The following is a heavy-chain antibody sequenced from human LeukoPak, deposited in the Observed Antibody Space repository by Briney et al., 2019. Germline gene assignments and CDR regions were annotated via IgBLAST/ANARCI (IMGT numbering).Heavy chain of an antibody. CDR2: ISFDGTNK. CDR3: SGAGDYYYYGMDV. Sequence: GGSLRLSCAASGFTFSSYGMHWVREAPGKGLEWVALISFDGTNKYYADSGKGRFTISRDNSKNTLYLQMSSLRPEDTAVYFCSGAGDYYYYGMDVWGQGTTVTVSS. CDR1: GFTFSSYG. V-gene: IGHV3-30*03. D-gene: IGHD1-1*01. J-gene: IGHJ6*01.